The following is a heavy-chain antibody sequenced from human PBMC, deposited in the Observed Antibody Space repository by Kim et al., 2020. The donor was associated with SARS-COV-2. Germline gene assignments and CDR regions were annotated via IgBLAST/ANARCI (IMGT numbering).Heavy chain of an antibody. Sequence: SETLSLTCTVSGYSISSGCYWGWIRQPPGKGLEWIGSIYHSGSTYYNPSLKSRVTISVDTSKNQFSLKLSSVTAADTAVYYCARISIAAAGTNYGMDVWGQGTTVTVSS. CDR3: ARISIAAAGTNYGMDV. V-gene: IGHV4-38-2*02. D-gene: IGHD6-13*01. CDR2: IYHSGST. J-gene: IGHJ6*02. CDR1: GYSISSGCY.